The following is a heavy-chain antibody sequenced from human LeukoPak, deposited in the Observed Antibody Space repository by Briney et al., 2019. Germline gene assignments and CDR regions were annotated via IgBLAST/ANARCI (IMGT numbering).Heavy chain of an antibody. Sequence: QPGESLRLSCAASEFSFTSYEMNWVRQAPGKGLEWISYISSTGNTIYYVDPVQGRFNISRDNDKNSLYLQMNSLRAEDTAVYYCARGRYCSGHNCDFDYWGQGTLVTVS. J-gene: IGHJ4*02. D-gene: IGHD2-15*01. CDR3: ARGRYCSGHNCDFDY. CDR1: EFSFTSYE. V-gene: IGHV3-48*03. CDR2: ISSTGNTI.